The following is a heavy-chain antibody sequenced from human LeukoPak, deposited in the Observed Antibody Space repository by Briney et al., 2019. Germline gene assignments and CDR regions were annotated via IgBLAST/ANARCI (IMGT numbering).Heavy chain of an antibody. J-gene: IGHJ4*02. Sequence: GGSLPLSRAAPGFTFSSYSMNWVRQAPGKGLEWVSSISSSSSYIYYADSAKGRLTISRDNAKNSLYLHMNSLRAEDTAVYYCARDGLTGTKGGRNYFDYWGEGT. V-gene: IGHV3-21*01. CDR3: ARDGLTGTKGGRNYFDY. CDR1: GFTFSSYS. CDR2: ISSSSSYI. D-gene: IGHD1-20*01.